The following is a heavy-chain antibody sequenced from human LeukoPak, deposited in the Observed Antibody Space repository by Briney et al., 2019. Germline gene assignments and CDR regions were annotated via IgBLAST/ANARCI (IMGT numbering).Heavy chain of an antibody. CDR3: ARDPYSSGWYGNENYYWFDP. V-gene: IGHV3-7*01. J-gene: IGHJ5*02. D-gene: IGHD6-19*01. CDR2: IKQDGSEK. Sequence: GGSLRLSCAASGFTLSSYWMSWVRQAPGKGLEWVANIKQDGSEKYYVDSVEGRFTISRDNAKNSLYLQMNSLRAEDTAVYYCARDPYSSGWYGNENYYWFDPWGQGTLVTVSS. CDR1: GFTLSSYW.